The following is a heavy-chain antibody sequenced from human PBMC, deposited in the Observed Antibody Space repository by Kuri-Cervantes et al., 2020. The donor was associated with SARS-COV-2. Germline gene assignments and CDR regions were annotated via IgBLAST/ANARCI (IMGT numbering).Heavy chain of an antibody. J-gene: IGHJ4*02. Sequence: GSLRLSCAVYGWSFSGYYWSWIRQPPGKGLEWIGEINHSGSTNYNPSLKSRVTISVDTSKNQFSLKLCSVTAADTAVYYCARGGSMIVVRRYFDYWGQGTLVTVSS. V-gene: IGHV4-34*01. D-gene: IGHD3-22*01. CDR3: ARGGSMIVVRRYFDY. CDR1: GWSFSGYY. CDR2: INHSGST.